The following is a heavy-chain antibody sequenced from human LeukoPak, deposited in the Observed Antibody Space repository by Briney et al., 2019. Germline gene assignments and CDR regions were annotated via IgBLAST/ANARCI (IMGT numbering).Heavy chain of an antibody. V-gene: IGHV4-34*01. D-gene: IGHD6-19*01. CDR2: INHSGST. CDR1: GFTFSSYW. J-gene: IGHJ4*02. CDR3: ARLRGLKIAVAGAFDY. Sequence: GSLRLSCAASGFTFSSYWMSWMRQPPGQGLESIGEINHSGSTNYNPSLKSRVTISVDTSKNQFSLKLSSVTAADTAVYYCARLRGLKIAVAGAFDYWGQGTLVTVSS.